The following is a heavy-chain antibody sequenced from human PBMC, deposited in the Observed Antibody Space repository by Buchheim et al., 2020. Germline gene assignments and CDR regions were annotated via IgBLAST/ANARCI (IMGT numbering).Heavy chain of an antibody. J-gene: IGHJ4*02. Sequence: VKKPGSSVRVSCKASGGTFSSYAISWVRQAPGQGLEWMGRIIPILGIANYAQKFQGRVTITADKSTSTAYMELSSLRSEDTAVYYCARDSSNEQWLVREAVYFDYWGQGTL. CDR1: GGTFSSYA. CDR3: ARDSSNEQWLVREAVYFDY. D-gene: IGHD6-19*01. CDR2: IIPILGIA. V-gene: IGHV1-69*04.